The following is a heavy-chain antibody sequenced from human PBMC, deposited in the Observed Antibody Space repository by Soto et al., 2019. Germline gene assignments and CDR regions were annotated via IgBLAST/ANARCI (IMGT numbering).Heavy chain of an antibody. V-gene: IGHV1-18*01. J-gene: IGHJ6*02. CDR3: ARVGEYSSTWSSSYYYYAMDV. CDR1: GYTLTNYG. Sequence: GASVKVSCKASGYTLTNYGISWVRQAPGQGLEWMGWISGYNDDTNYAQKLQGRVTMTTDTSTNTAYMELRSLTSDDTAVYYCARVGEYSSTWSSSYYYYAMDVWG. CDR2: ISGYNDDT. D-gene: IGHD6-13*01.